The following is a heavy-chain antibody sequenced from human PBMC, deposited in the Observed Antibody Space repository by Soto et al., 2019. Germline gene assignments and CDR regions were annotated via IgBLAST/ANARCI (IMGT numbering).Heavy chain of an antibody. Sequence: QVQLVQSGAEVKKPGSSVTVSCKASGGTFSSYAISWVRQAPGQGLEWMGGIIPIFGTANYAQKFQGRVTMAEYESTSKAYMELSSLRSEDTAVYSCARGVWNQRYFDYWGQGTLVTVSS. CDR3: ARGVWNQRYFDY. CDR2: IIPIFGTA. D-gene: IGHD1-1*01. J-gene: IGHJ4*02. CDR1: GGTFSSYA. V-gene: IGHV1-69*01.